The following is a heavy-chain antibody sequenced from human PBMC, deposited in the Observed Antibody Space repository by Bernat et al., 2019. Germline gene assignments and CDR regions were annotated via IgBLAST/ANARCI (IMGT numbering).Heavy chain of an antibody. D-gene: IGHD4-17*01. CDR1: RFTFSTYW. V-gene: IGHV3-7*03. J-gene: IGHJ4*02. CDR3: ARGNGDYYFDY. Sequence: EMHLVDSGGGLVQPGGSLRLSCIASRFTFSTYWMSWFRQAPGKGLEWVGNIKPDGSQKNYVDSVKGRFTISRDNTKNSLYLEMNSLRVEDTAVYYCARGNGDYYFDYWGQGTLVIVSS. CDR2: IKPDGSQK.